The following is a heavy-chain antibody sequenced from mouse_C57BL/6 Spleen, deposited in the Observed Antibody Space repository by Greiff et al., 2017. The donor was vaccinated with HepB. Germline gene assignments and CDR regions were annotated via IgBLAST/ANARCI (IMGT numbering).Heavy chain of an antibody. Sequence: EVKVVESGGDLVKPGGSLKLSCAASGFTFSSYGMSWVRQTPDKRLEWVATISSGGSYTYYPDSVKGRFTISRDNAKNTLYLQMSSLKSEDTAMYYCARLLLLHWYFDVWGTGTTVTVSS. CDR2: ISSGGSYT. CDR1: GFTFSSYG. J-gene: IGHJ1*03. V-gene: IGHV5-6*01. CDR3: ARLLLLHWYFDV. D-gene: IGHD1-1*01.